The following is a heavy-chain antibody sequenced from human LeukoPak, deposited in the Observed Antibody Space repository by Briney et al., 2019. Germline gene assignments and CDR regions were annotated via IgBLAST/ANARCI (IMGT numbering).Heavy chain of an antibody. D-gene: IGHD3-10*01. J-gene: IGHJ4*02. Sequence: ASVKVSCKASGYTFTSYGISWVRQAPGQGLEWMGWISAYNGSTNYAQKLQGRVTMTTDTSTSTAYMELRSLRSDDTAVYYCARDSWVVVRGVTLPFDYWGQGTLVTVSS. CDR2: ISAYNGST. V-gene: IGHV1-18*01. CDR1: GYTFTSYG. CDR3: ARDSWVVVRGVTLPFDY.